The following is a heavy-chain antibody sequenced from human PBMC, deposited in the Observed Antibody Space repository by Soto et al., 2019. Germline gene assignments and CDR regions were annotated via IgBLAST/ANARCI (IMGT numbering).Heavy chain of an antibody. D-gene: IGHD3-3*01. V-gene: IGHV3-30*04. CDR2: ISYDGSNK. CDR3: ARENTIGADIAY. CDR1: GFTFSSYA. J-gene: IGHJ4*02. Sequence: GGSLRLSCAASGFTFSSYAMHWVRQAPGKGLEWVAVISYDGSNKYYADSVKGRFTISRDNSKNTLYLQMNSLRAEDMAVYYCARENTIGADIAYWGQGTLVTVS.